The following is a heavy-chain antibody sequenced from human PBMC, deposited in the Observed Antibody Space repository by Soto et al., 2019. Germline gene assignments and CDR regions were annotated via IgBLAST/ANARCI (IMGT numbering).Heavy chain of an antibody. J-gene: IGHJ4*01. Sequence: SETLSLTCTLSGDSISIYYWSWIRQPPGKGLEWIGYMHYSGSTSYNPSLRSRVTISVDTPKNQFSLKLTSVTAADTAVYYCAREIHGSDPYWGHGTLVTVSS. V-gene: IGHV4-59*01. D-gene: IGHD3-10*01. CDR1: GDSISIYY. CDR2: MHYSGST. CDR3: AREIHGSDPY.